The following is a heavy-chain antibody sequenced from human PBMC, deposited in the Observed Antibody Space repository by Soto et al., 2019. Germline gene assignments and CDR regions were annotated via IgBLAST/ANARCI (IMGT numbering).Heavy chain of an antibody. CDR1: GFTFRRYW. J-gene: IGHJ3*02. Sequence: GGSLRLSCAASGFTFRRYWMNWVRQAPGKGLEWVANIKQDGTEKNYVDSVKGRFTISRDNARKPLYLQMDSLRAEDTAVYFCARGDTPMITGMDSFDIWGQGTMVTVSS. CDR2: IKQDGTEK. CDR3: ARGDTPMITGMDSFDI. V-gene: IGHV3-7*01. D-gene: IGHD5-18*01.